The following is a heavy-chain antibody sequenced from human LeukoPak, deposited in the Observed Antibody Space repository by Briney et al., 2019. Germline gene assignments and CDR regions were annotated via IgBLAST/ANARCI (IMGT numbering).Heavy chain of an antibody. V-gene: IGHV3-30*18. D-gene: IGHD5-12*01. Sequence: GRSLRLSCAASGFTFSSYGIHWVRQAPGTGLEWVAVISYDGSNKYYADSVKGRFTISRDNSKNTVYLQMNSLRAEDTAVYYCAKELVGSGYADWGQGTLVTVSS. J-gene: IGHJ4*02. CDR1: GFTFSSYG. CDR2: ISYDGSNK. CDR3: AKELVGSGYAD.